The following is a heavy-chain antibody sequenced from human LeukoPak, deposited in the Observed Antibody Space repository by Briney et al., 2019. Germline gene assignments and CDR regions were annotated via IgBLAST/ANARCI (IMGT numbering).Heavy chain of an antibody. CDR1: GYTFTSYD. CDR3: VTKGPMAVASIY. Sequence: ASVKVSCKASGYTFTSYDISWVRQAPGQGLEWMGWISAYNRNTNCAQKLQGRVTMTTDTSTSTAYMELRSLRSDDTAVYYCVTKGPMAVASIYWGQGTLVTVSS. V-gene: IGHV1-18*01. CDR2: ISAYNRNT. D-gene: IGHD6-19*01. J-gene: IGHJ4*02.